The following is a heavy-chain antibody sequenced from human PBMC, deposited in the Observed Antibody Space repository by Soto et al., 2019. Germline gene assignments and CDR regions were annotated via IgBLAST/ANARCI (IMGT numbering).Heavy chain of an antibody. D-gene: IGHD6-19*01. V-gene: IGHV1-46*03. J-gene: IGHJ4*02. Sequence: QVQLVQSGAEVKKPGASVKVSCKASGYTFTSYYMHWVRQAPGQGLEWMGIINPSGGSTSYAQKFQGRVTMTRDTSTSTVYMEPSSLRSEDTAVYYCARDGGWYEGGVIDWGQGTLVTVSS. CDR1: GYTFTSYY. CDR3: ARDGGWYEGGVID. CDR2: INPSGGST.